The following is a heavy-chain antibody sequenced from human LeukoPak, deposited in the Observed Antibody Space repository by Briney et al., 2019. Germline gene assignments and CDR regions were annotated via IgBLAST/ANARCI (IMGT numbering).Heavy chain of an antibody. CDR2: IWYDGSNK. CDR3: AKRNYYDSSGYPS. V-gene: IGHV3-33*06. Sequence: GSLRLSCAASGFTFSSYGMHWVRQAPGKGLEWVAVIWYDGSNKYYADSVKGRFTISRDNSKNTLYLQMNSLRAEDTAVYYCAKRNYYDSSGYPSWGQGTLVTVSS. J-gene: IGHJ5*02. CDR1: GFTFSSYG. D-gene: IGHD3-22*01.